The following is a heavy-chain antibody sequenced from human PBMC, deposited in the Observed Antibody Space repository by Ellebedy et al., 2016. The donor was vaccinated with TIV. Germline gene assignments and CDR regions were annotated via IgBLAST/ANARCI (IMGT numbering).Heavy chain of an antibody. D-gene: IGHD4-11*01. Sequence: GESLKISCKVSGYNFAFYWIAWVRQMPGRGLEWMGIINPGDSETTYSPSFQGHVTTSVDRSINTAYLQWTSLRASDTAIYYCARRNVATVTLDNWGQGTLVTVAS. CDR1: GYNFAFYW. V-gene: IGHV5-51*01. CDR3: ARRNVATVTLDN. J-gene: IGHJ4*02. CDR2: INPGDSET.